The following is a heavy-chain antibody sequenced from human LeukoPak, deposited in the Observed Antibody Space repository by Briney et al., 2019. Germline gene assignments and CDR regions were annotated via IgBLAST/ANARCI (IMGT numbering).Heavy chain of an antibody. CDR1: GGSISSGSYY. CDR2: IYTSGST. D-gene: IGHD3-22*01. Sequence: SQTLSLTCTVSGGSISSGSYYWSWIRQPAGKGLEWIGRIYTSGSTNYNPSLKSRVTISVDTSKNQFSLKLSSVTAADTAVYYCAREFDPYYYDSSWFDPWGQGTLVTVSS. CDR3: AREFDPYYYDSSWFDP. J-gene: IGHJ5*02. V-gene: IGHV4-61*02.